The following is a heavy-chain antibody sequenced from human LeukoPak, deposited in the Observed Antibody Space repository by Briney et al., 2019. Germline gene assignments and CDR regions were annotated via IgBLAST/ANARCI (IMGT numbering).Heavy chain of an antibody. CDR2: IYPGDSDT. D-gene: IGHD1-26*01. V-gene: IGHV5-51*01. CDR3: ARRTVGASSQWYFDL. J-gene: IGHJ2*01. CDR1: KDTFDNYW. Sequence: GESLKISCNGSKDTFDNYWIGWVRQMPGKGLEWMGIIYPGDSDTRYSPSFQGQVTISADKSISTAYLQWSSLKASDTAIYYCARRTVGASSQWYFDLWGRGTLVTVSS.